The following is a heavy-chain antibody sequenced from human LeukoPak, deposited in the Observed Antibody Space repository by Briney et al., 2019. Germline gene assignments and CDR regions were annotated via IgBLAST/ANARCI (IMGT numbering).Heavy chain of an antibody. D-gene: IGHD6-13*01. CDR1: GGSFSGYY. CDR3: ARGKRGYSSSWYDY. CDR2: INHSGST. V-gene: IGHV4-34*01. Sequence: KPSETLSLICAVYGGSFSGYYWSWIRQPPGKGLEWIGEINHSGSTNYNPSLKSRVTISVDTSKNQFSLKLSSVTAADTAVYYCARGKRGYSSSWYDYWGQGTLVTVSS. J-gene: IGHJ4*02.